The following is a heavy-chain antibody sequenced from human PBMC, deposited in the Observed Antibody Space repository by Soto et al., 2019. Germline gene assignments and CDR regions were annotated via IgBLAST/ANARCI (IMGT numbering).Heavy chain of an antibody. CDR3: ARITIFGVDQYYFDY. Sequence: QVQLQESGPGLVKPSETLSLTCTVSGGSISSYYWSWIRQPPGKGLEWIGYIYYSGSTNYNPSLKSRVTISVDTSKNQFSLKLSSVTAADTAVYYCARITIFGVDQYYFDYWGQGTLVTVSS. V-gene: IGHV4-59*01. D-gene: IGHD3-3*01. CDR1: GGSISSYY. J-gene: IGHJ4*02. CDR2: IYYSGST.